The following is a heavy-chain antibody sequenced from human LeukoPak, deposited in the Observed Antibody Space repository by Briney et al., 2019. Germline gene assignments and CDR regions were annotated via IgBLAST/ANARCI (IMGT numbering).Heavy chain of an antibody. V-gene: IGHV1-18*01. J-gene: IGHJ3*02. CDR2: ISAYNGNT. CDR3: ARDCRLVVPADDAFDI. Sequence: ASVKVSCKASGYTFTSYGISWVRQAPGQGLEWMGWISAYNGNTNYAQKLQGRVTMTTDTSTSTAYMELRSLRSDDTAVYYCARDCRLVVPADDAFDIWGQGTMVTVSS. CDR1: GYTFTSYG. D-gene: IGHD2-2*01.